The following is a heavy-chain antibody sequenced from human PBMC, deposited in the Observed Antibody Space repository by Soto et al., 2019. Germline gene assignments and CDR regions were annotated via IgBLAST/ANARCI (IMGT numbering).Heavy chain of an antibody. V-gene: IGHV4-59*01. CDR2: IYYSGST. Sequence: SETLSLTCTVSGGSISSYYWSWIRQPPGKGLEWIGYIYYSGSTNYNPSLKSRVTISVDTSKNQFSLKLSPVTAADTAVYYCARDGGSSPAGYYYYYYGMDVWGQGTTVTVSS. J-gene: IGHJ6*02. D-gene: IGHD6-6*01. CDR1: GGSISSYY. CDR3: ARDGGSSPAGYYYYYYGMDV.